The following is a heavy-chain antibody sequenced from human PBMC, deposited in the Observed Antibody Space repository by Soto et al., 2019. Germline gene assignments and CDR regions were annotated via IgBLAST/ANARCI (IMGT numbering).Heavy chain of an antibody. J-gene: IGHJ6*02. CDR3: ARDQADQLLRGPYHHPPGYGMDV. D-gene: IGHD2-2*01. CDR1: GYTFTGYY. CDR2: INPNSGGT. Sequence: QVQLVQSGAEVKKPGASVKVSCKASGYTFTGYYMHWVRQAPGQGLEWMGWINPNSGGTNYAQKFQGWVTMTRDTSISTAYMELSRLRSDDTAVYYCARDQADQLLRGPYHHPPGYGMDVWGQGTTVTVSS. V-gene: IGHV1-2*04.